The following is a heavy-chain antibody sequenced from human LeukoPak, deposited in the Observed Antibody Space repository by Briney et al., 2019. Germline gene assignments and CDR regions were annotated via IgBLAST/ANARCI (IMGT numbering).Heavy chain of an antibody. Sequence: GGSLRLSCAASGFTFSSYAMSWVRQAPGKGLEWVSAISGSGGSTYYADSVKGRFTISRDNSKNTLYLQMNSLRAEDTAVYYCHLGEAYYGSGSYYSKAPSFDYWGQGTLVTVSS. J-gene: IGHJ4*02. CDR2: ISGSGGST. CDR1: GFTFSSYA. CDR3: HLGEAYYGSGSYYSKAPSFDY. V-gene: IGHV3-23*01. D-gene: IGHD3-10*01.